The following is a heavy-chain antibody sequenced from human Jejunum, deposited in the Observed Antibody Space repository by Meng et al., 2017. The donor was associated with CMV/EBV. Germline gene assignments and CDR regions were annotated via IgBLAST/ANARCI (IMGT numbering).Heavy chain of an antibody. CDR3: ARHEVVGTAIFDY. J-gene: IGHJ4*02. CDR1: GGSISNYY. Sequence: QVQLQESGPGLVKPSATLSLTCTVAGGSISNYYWSWIRQPAGKGLEYIGRIYSSGTTKYNPSLNSRVTMSVDTSKNQFSLKVRSVTAADTAVYLCARHEVVGTAIFDYWGQGTLVTVSS. V-gene: IGHV4-4*07. CDR2: IYSSGTT. D-gene: IGHD6-19*01.